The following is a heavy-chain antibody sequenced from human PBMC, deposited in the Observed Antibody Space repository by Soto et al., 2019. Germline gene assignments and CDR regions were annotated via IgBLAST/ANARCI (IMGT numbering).Heavy chain of an antibody. CDR1: GGTFSSYA. Sequence: KVSCKASGGTFSSYAISWVRQAPGQGLEWMGGIIPIFGTANYAQKFQGRVTITADESTSTAYMELSSLRSEDTAVYYCATSPRVSVSAYYYGMDVWGQGTTVTVSS. CDR2: IIPIFGTA. D-gene: IGHD3-10*01. J-gene: IGHJ6*02. V-gene: IGHV1-69*01. CDR3: ATSPRVSVSAYYYGMDV.